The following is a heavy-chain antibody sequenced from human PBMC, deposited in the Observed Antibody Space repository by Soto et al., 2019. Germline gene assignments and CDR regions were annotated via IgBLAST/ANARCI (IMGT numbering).Heavy chain of an antibody. Sequence: QVQLVQSGAEVKKPGASVKVSCKASGYTFTSYGISWVRQAPGQGREWMGWISAYNGNTNYAQKLQGRVTMTTDTSTSTAYMELRSLRSDDTAVYYCASTKGVAGATGQFDYWGQGTLVTVSS. D-gene: IGHD6-19*01. CDR1: GYTFTSYG. J-gene: IGHJ4*02. CDR2: ISAYNGNT. V-gene: IGHV1-18*01. CDR3: ASTKGVAGATGQFDY.